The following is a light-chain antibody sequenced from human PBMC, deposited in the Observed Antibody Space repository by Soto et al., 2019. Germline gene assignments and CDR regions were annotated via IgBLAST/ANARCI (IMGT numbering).Light chain of an antibody. Sequence: DIQMTQSPSSLSASVGDRVTITCQASQDISNYLNWYQQIPGQAPKRLIYGASNLETGVPSRFSGSASGTDFSFSISSLQPEDIATYYCQQYDNLPFPFGPGTKVDIK. J-gene: IGKJ3*01. CDR3: QQYDNLPFP. CDR1: QDISNY. CDR2: GAS. V-gene: IGKV1-33*01.